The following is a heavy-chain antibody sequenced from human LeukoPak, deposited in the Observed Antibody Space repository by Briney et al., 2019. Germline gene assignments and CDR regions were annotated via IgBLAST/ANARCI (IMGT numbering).Heavy chain of an antibody. CDR2: ISGSGGST. J-gene: IGHJ4*02. V-gene: IGHV3-23*01. Sequence: GGSLRLSCAASGFTFSSYAMSWVRQAPGKGLEWVSAISGSGGSTYYADSVKGRFTISRDNSKNTLYLQMNSLRAEDTAVYYCARGKEAHHYYDSSEFDYWGQGTLVTVSS. CDR3: ARGKEAHHYYDSSEFDY. D-gene: IGHD3-22*01. CDR1: GFTFSSYA.